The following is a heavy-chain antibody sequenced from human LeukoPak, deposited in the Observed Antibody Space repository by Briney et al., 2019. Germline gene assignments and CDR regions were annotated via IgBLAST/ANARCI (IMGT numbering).Heavy chain of an antibody. CDR2: INPSGGST. CDR1: GYTFTSYY. D-gene: IGHD3-10*01. CDR3: ARDPTRIRVDFGYYYYMDV. Sequence: ASVKVSCKASGYTFTSYYMHWVRQAPGQGLEWMGIINPSGGSTSYAQKFQGRVTMTRDMSTSTVYMELSSLRSEDTAVYYCARDPTRIRVDFGYYYYMDVWGKGTTVTVSS. V-gene: IGHV1-46*01. J-gene: IGHJ6*03.